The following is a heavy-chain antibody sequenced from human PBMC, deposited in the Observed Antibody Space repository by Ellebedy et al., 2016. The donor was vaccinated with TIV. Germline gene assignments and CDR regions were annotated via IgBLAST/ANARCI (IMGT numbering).Heavy chain of an antibody. V-gene: IGHV4-30-4*01. J-gene: IGHJ3*01. D-gene: IGHD3-16*01. CDR1: GGSMISDDHY. Sequence: MPSETLSLTCTVSGGSMISDDHYWTWVRQPPGTGLEWIGYIYYSGATYYSPSLKHRLSVSIDKSKGQVSLNLASVTAADAAVYYCARGGGDRPHALDLWGQGTMVTVSS. CDR3: ARGGGDRPHALDL. CDR2: IYYSGAT.